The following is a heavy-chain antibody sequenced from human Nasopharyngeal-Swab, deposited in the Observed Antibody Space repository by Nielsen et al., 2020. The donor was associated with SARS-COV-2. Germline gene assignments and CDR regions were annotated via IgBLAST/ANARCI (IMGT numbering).Heavy chain of an antibody. CDR2: IYWDDDK. J-gene: IGHJ4*02. V-gene: IGHV2-5*02. D-gene: IGHD5-18*01. Sequence: GPTLVKPTQTLTLTCTFSGFSLSTSGVGVGWIRQPPGKSLEWLVLIYWDDDKRYRPSLKSRLTITKDTSKNQVVLTMTNMDPVDTATYYCAHTRYIRLLGYWGQGTLVTVSS. CDR1: GFSLSTSGVG. CDR3: AHTRYIRLLGY.